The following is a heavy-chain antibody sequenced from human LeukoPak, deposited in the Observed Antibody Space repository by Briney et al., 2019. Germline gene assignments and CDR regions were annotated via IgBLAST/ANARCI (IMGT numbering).Heavy chain of an antibody. CDR1: GYTFTSYG. D-gene: IGHD3-22*01. J-gene: IGHJ5*02. CDR2: INPNSGGT. Sequence: ASVKVSCKASGYTFTSYGISWVRQAPGQGLEWMGWINPNSGGTNYAQKFQGRVTMTRDTSISTAYMELSRLRSDDTAVYYCARDAAYYYDSSGSSWGQGTLVTVSS. V-gene: IGHV1-2*02. CDR3: ARDAAYYYDSSGSS.